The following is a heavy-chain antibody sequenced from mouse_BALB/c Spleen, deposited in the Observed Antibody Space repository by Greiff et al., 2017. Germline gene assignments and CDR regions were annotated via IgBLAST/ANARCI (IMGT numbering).Heavy chain of an antibody. CDR3: GRSRYDYDDAMDY. CDR2: INPYNGDT. J-gene: IGHJ4*01. CDR1: GYSFTGYF. Sequence: EVKLLESGPELVKPGASVKISCKASGYSFTGYFMNWVKQSHGKSLEWIGRINPYNGDTFYNQKFKGKATLTVDKSSSTAHMELLSLTSEDSAVYYCGRSRYDYDDAMDYWGQGTSVTVSS. D-gene: IGHD2-4*01. V-gene: IGHV1-37*01.